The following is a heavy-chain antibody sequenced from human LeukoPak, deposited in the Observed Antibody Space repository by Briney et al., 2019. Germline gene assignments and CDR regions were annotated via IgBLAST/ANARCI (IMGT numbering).Heavy chain of an antibody. Sequence: PSETLSLTCTVSGGSISGYYWSWIRQPAGKGLEWIGRIYTSGSTTYNPSLKSRVTMSVDTSRNQFSLKLSSVTAADTAVYYCARASSWYVSCFAPWGQGTLVTVSS. D-gene: IGHD6-13*01. V-gene: IGHV4-4*07. J-gene: IGHJ5*02. CDR1: GGSISGYY. CDR2: IYTSGST. CDR3: ARASSWYVSCFAP.